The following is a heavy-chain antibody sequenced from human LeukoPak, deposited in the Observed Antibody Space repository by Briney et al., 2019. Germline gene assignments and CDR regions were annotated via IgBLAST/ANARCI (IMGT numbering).Heavy chain of an antibody. Sequence: SETLSLTCAVYGGSFSGYYWSWIRQPPGKGLEWIGEINHSGSTNYNPSLKSRVTISVDTSKNQLSLKLSSVTAADTAVYYCARGKVVVVPALYYYGMDVWGQGTTVTVPS. V-gene: IGHV4-34*01. CDR1: GGSFSGYY. CDR3: ARGKVVVVPALYYYGMDV. J-gene: IGHJ6*02. D-gene: IGHD2-2*01. CDR2: INHSGST.